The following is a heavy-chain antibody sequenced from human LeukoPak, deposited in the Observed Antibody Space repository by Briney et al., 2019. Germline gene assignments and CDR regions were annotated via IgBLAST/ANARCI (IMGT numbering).Heavy chain of an antibody. V-gene: IGHV3-23*01. CDR3: ATRGYCSGTSCYAPQP. Sequence: GGSLRLSCAGSGFTFSSYAMTWVRQAPGKWLEWVSAISGSGDSTYYAGSVKGRFTISRVNSKNTLYLQMNSLRPEDTAVYYCATRGYCSGTSCYAPQPWGQGTLVTVSS. CDR1: GFTFSSYA. J-gene: IGHJ5*02. D-gene: IGHD2-2*01. CDR2: ISGSGDST.